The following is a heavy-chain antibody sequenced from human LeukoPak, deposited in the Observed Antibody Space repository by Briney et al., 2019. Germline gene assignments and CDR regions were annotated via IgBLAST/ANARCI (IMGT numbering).Heavy chain of an antibody. CDR2: IRSRSNNYAT. CDR1: GFTFSGAA. V-gene: IGHV3-73*01. CDR3: TRPGGAVSGTQFDY. Sequence: SGGSLRLSCAASGFTFSGAAMHWVRQASGKGPGWVGHIRSRSNNYATAYAASVKGRFTISRDDSKNTAYLQMNSLKTEDTAVYYCTRPGGAVSGTQFDYWGQGTLVTVSS. J-gene: IGHJ4*02. D-gene: IGHD6-19*01.